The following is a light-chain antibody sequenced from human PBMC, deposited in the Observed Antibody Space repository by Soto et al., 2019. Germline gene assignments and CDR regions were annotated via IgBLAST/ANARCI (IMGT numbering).Light chain of an antibody. V-gene: IGKV1-27*01. CDR3: QKYNSAPPWT. CDR1: QGISNY. Sequence: DIQMTQSPSSLSASVGDRVTITCRASQGISNYLAWYQQKPGKVPKLLIYAASTLQSGVPSRFSGSGSGTDFTLPISRLQPEDVATYYCQKYNSAPPWTFGQGTKVEI. J-gene: IGKJ1*01. CDR2: AAS.